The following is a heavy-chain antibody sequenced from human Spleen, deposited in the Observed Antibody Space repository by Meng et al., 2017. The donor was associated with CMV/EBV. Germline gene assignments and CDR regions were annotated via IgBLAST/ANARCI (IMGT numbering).Heavy chain of an antibody. J-gene: IGHJ4*02. D-gene: IGHD4-23*01. CDR2: ISSSATYI. V-gene: IGHV3-21*01. CDR3: ARGPVSGNFDF. CDR1: GFTFSSYN. Sequence: GGSLRLSCTASGFTFSSYNLNRVRQAPGKGLEWVSSISSSATYIYYAPSVKGRFTISRDNAKSSLYLQLNSLRAEDTALYYCARGPVSGNFDFWGQGTLVTVSS.